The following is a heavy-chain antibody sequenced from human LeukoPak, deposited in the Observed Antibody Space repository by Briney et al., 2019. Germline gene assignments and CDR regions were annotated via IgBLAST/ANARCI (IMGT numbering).Heavy chain of an antibody. V-gene: IGHV3-53*01. CDR2: INGGGSG. D-gene: IGHD6-19*01. CDR3: ARVWSDTAGWYHFDS. CDR1: GFTVSNKY. Sequence: PGGSLRLSCAASGFTVSNKYMSWVRQAPGKGLEWVAFINGGGSGNYADSVKGRFTISRDDSKNTLYLQMSGLRAEDTAVYYCARVWSDTAGWYHFDSWGQGTLVTVSS. J-gene: IGHJ4*02.